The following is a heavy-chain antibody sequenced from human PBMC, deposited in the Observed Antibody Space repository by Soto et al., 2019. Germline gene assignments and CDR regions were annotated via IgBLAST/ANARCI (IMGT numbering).Heavy chain of an antibody. V-gene: IGHV3-74*01. D-gene: IGHD2-2*01. CDR2: INSDGSSI. J-gene: IGHJ4*02. Sequence: WGSLRLSCATSGFYFINTWIHLFRQVPGQGLVWVSRINSDGSSIIYADSVKGRFTLSRDNAKNTVHLQMSSLRVEDTAVYYCAKDWYHTIDSWGQGIPVTVSS. CDR3: AKDWYHTIDS. CDR1: GFYFINTW.